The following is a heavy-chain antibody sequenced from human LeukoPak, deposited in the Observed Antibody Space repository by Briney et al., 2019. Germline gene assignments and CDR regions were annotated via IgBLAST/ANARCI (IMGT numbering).Heavy chain of an antibody. Sequence: PGGSLRLSCAASGFTVSSNYMSWVRQAPGKGLEWVSVIYSGGSTYYADSVKGRFTISRDNSKSTLYLQMNSLRAEDTAVYYCARASNTLYYYDSSGYLDCWGQGTLVTVSS. V-gene: IGHV3-66*01. CDR3: ARASNTLYYYDSSGYLDC. CDR2: IYSGGST. D-gene: IGHD3-22*01. CDR1: GFTVSSNY. J-gene: IGHJ4*02.